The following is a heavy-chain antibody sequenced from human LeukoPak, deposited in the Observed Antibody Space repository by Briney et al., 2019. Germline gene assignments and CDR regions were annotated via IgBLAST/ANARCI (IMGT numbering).Heavy chain of an antibody. V-gene: IGHV7-4-1*02. D-gene: IGHD2-8*01. CDR3: ARKGTIDRIGSRLFDY. J-gene: IGHJ4*02. CDR1: GYTFTTYA. Sequence: ASVKVSCKASGYTFTTYAMNWVRQAPGQGLEWMGWINTNTGNPTYAQGFTGRFVFSLDTSVSTAYLQISSLKAEDTAVYYCARKGTIDRIGSRLFDYWGQGTLVTVSS. CDR2: INTNTGNP.